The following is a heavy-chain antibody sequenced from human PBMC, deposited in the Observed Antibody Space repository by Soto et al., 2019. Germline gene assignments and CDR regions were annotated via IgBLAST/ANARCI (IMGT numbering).Heavy chain of an antibody. CDR2: IYHSGST. V-gene: IGHV4-30-2*01. CDR3: ARVAYYYDSSGYYYANLFDY. D-gene: IGHD3-22*01. Sequence: SETLSLTCAVSGGSISSGGYSWSWIRQPPGKGLEWIGYIYHSGSTYYNPSLKSRVTISVDRSKNQFSLKLSSVTAADTAVYYCARVAYYYDSSGYYYANLFDYWGQGTLVTVSS. J-gene: IGHJ4*02. CDR1: GGSISSGGYS.